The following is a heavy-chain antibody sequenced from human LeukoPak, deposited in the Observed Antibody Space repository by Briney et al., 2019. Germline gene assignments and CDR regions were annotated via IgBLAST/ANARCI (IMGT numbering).Heavy chain of an antibody. CDR3: ARGGYFDWLLYSSWFDP. V-gene: IGHV1-8*01. Sequence: ASVKVSCKASGYTFTSYDINCVRQATGQGLEWMGWMNPNSGNTGYAQKFQGRVTMTRNTSISTAYMELSSLRSEDTAVYYCARGGYFDWLLYSSWFDPWGQGTLVTVSS. J-gene: IGHJ5*02. D-gene: IGHD3-9*01. CDR1: GYTFTSYD. CDR2: MNPNSGNT.